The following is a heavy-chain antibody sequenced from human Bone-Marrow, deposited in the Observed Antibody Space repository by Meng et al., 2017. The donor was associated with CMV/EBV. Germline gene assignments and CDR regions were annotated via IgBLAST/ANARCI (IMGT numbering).Heavy chain of an antibody. CDR3: ARVEGSGSYYSLDWHFDL. CDR1: FSGYS. V-gene: IGHV3-21*01. CDR2: ISDNSRYT. J-gene: IGHJ2*01. D-gene: IGHD3-10*01. Sequence: FSGYSFNWVRQAPGKGLEWVSTISDNSRYTYYADSVRGRFTISTDSAKNSLSLQMNSLRAEDTAVYYCARVEGSGSYYSLDWHFDLWGRGTLVTVSS.